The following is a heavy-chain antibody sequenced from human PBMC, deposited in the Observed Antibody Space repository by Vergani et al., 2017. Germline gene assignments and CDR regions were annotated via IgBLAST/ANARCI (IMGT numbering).Heavy chain of an antibody. V-gene: IGHV3-33*01. Sequence: QVQLVESEGGVVQPGRSLTLSCVASGFTFSSHVMHWVRQAPGKGLKWVAVIWYDGSNKYYGDSVKGRFTISRDNSKNTLYLQMNSLRVEDTAVYYCARWGNEKRLDSWGQGTLVTVSS. J-gene: IGHJ5*01. CDR1: GFTFSSHV. CDR2: IWYDGSNK. D-gene: IGHD1-1*01. CDR3: ARWGNEKRLDS.